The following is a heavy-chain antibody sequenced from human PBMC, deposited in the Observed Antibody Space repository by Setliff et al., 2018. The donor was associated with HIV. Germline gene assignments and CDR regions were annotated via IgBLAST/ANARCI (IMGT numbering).Heavy chain of an antibody. CDR3: ARPITMVRGVLNYYYYYMDV. CDR2: IYYTGNT. CDR1: GGSISSSTDY. V-gene: IGHV4-39*01. D-gene: IGHD3-10*01. Sequence: SETLSLTCSVSGGSISSSTDYWGWIRQPPGKGLEWIGTIYYTGNTYYNPSLKSRLTISVDTSKNQFSLKLSSVTAADTAVYYCARPITMVRGVLNYYYYYMDVWGMGTTVSVSS. J-gene: IGHJ6*03.